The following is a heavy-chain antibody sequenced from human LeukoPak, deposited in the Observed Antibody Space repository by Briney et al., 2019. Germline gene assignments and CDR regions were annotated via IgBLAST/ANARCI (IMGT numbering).Heavy chain of an antibody. CDR2: VSGSGGTT. CDR3: ARDYLGAIDY. V-gene: IGHV3-23*01. J-gene: IGHJ4*02. CDR1: GFTFSSYA. D-gene: IGHD1-26*01. Sequence: GGSLRLSCAASGFTFSSYAMSWVRQAPGKGLEWVSGVSGSGGTTYYADSVKGRFTISRDNSKNTLYLQMNSLRAEDTAVYYCARDYLGAIDYWGQGTLVTVSS.